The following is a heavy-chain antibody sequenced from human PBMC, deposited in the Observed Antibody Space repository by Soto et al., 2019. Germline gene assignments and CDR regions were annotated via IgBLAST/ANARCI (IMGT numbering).Heavy chain of an antibody. D-gene: IGHD1-26*01. Sequence: SWISQEPGKGLEWVSAISGSGGSTYYADSVKGRFTTSRDKSKNTLYLQMISLRAEDTAVYYCPTPREWGDYYSGTAFRLHRTTVIV. J-gene: IGHJ6*01. CDR3: PTPREWGDYYSGTAF. CDR2: ISGSGGST. V-gene: IGHV3-23*01.